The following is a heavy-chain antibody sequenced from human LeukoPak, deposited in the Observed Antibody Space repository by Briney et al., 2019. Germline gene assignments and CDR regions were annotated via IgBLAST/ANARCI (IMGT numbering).Heavy chain of an antibody. D-gene: IGHD2-2*01. J-gene: IGHJ6*02. V-gene: IGHV1-8*01. CDR3: ARGTVVPAATHYYYYYGMDV. CDR2: MNPNSGNT. CDR1: GYTVTSYD. Sequence: EASVKVSCTASGYTVTSYDINWVRQATGQGLEWMGWMNPNSGNTGYAQKFQGRVTMTRNTSISTAYMELSSLRSEDTAVYYCARGTVVPAATHYYYYYGMDVWGQGTTVTVSS.